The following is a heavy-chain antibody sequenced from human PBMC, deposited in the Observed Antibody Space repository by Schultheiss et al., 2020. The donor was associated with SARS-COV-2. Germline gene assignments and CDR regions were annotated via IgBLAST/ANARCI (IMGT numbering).Heavy chain of an antibody. CDR2: INPNSGGT. Sequence: ASVKVSCKASGYTFTGYYMHWVRQAPGQGLEWMGRINPNSGGTNYAQKFQGRVTMTRDTSISTAYMELSRLRPDDTAVYYCARDLCSSTSCYAADMPGFDPWGQGTLVTVSS. D-gene: IGHD2-2*01. CDR1: GYTFTGYY. J-gene: IGHJ5*02. V-gene: IGHV1-2*06. CDR3: ARDLCSSTSCYAADMPGFDP.